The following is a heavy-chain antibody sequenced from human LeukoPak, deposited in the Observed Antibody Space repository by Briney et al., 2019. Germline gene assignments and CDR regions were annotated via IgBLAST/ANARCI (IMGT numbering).Heavy chain of an antibody. CDR3: AKDTAPFVVVPAAISY. D-gene: IGHD2-2*01. CDR1: GFTFSSYG. Sequence: GRSLRLSCAASGFTFSSYGMHWVRQAPGKGLEWVAVISHDGSNKYYADSVKGRFTISRDNSKNTLYLQMNSLRAEDTAVYYCAKDTAPFVVVPAAISYWGQGTLVTVSS. CDR2: ISHDGSNK. J-gene: IGHJ4*02. V-gene: IGHV3-30*18.